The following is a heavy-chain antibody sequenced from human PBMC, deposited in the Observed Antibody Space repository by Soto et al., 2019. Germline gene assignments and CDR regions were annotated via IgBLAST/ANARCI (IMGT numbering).Heavy chain of an antibody. CDR3: ARVTSPGYFDS. CDR2: IKQDGSEK. CDR1: GFSFSSHW. V-gene: IGHV3-7*05. J-gene: IGHJ4*02. Sequence: EVQLMESGGGLVQPGGSLRLSCAASGFSFSSHWMTWVRQAPGKGPEWVAYIKQDGSEKYYVDSVMGRFTMSRDNTQSSLSLQMNTLRVEDTAVYYCARVTSPGYFDSWGQGTLVTVSS.